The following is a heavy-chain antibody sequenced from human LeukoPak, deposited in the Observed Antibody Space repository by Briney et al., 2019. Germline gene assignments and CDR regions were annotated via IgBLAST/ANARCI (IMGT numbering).Heavy chain of an antibody. D-gene: IGHD6-13*01. Sequence: GGSLRLSCAASGFTFSNYLMHWVRQDPGKGLVWVSRIYTDGSRRSYADSVKGRFTISRNNAKNTVYLQMNSLRAEDTAVYYCASASSHRIAAGGDYWGQGTLVPVSS. CDR1: GFTFSNYL. V-gene: IGHV3-74*01. J-gene: IGHJ4*02. CDR3: ASASSHRIAAGGDY. CDR2: IYTDGSRR.